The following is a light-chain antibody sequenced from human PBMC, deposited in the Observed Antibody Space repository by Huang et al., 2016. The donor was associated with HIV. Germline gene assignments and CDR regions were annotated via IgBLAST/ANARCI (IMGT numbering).Light chain of an antibody. Sequence: EIVMTQSPDTLSVSPGERVTLSCRASQSVSSNLAWYRQNPGQAPWLRIYGASTRATGIPARFSGSGSGTEFTLTISSLQSEDFAVYYCQQYNDWPRTFGQGSKVEI. V-gene: IGKV3-15*01. CDR3: QQYNDWPRT. CDR1: QSVSSN. J-gene: IGKJ1*01. CDR2: GAS.